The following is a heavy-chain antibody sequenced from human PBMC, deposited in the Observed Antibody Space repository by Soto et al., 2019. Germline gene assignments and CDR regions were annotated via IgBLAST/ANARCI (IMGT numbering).Heavy chain of an antibody. CDR2: INPNSGGT. CDR1: GYTFTGYY. J-gene: IGHJ6*02. V-gene: IGHV1-2*04. Sequence: ASVKVSCKASGYTFTGYYMHWVRQAPGQGLEWMGWINPNSGGTNYAQKFQGWVTMTRDTSIGTAYMELSRLRSDDTAVYYCARSPLYYDFWSGYQSSYYYGMDVWGQGTTVTVSS. D-gene: IGHD3-3*01. CDR3: ARSPLYYDFWSGYQSSYYYGMDV.